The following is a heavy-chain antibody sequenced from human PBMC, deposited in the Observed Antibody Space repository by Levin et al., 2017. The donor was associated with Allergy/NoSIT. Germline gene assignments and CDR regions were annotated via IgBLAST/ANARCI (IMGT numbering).Heavy chain of an antibody. CDR3: ARGFVYCNSTSSYEDAFDS. CDR2: ISAYNGNT. V-gene: IGHV1-18*01. J-gene: IGHJ3*02. CDR1: GYTFTSYG. Sequence: ASVKVSCKASGYTFTSYGISWVRQAPGQGLEWMGWISAYNGNTNYAQKLQCRVTMTTDTSTSTAYMELRSLGSDDAVVYYCARGFVYCNSTSSYEDAFDSWGQGTMVTVSS. D-gene: IGHD2-2*01.